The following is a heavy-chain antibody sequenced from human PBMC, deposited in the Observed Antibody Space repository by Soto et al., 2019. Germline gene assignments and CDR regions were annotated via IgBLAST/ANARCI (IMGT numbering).Heavy chain of an antibody. V-gene: IGHV3-21*01. D-gene: IGHD1-26*01. CDR3: ARERGGSYNDC. CDR1: GFSFTTYT. J-gene: IGHJ4*02. CDR2: ITSSSSYI. Sequence: EVQLVESGGGPVKPGGSLRLSCAASGFSFTTYTMNWVRQAPGKGLEWVSSITSSSSYIYYADSVKGRFTISRDNAKNSLYLQLNSLRAEDTAVYYCARERGGSYNDCCGQGTLVTVSS.